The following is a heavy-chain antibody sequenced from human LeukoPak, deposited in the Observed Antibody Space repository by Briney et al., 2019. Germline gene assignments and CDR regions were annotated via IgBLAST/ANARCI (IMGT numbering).Heavy chain of an antibody. Sequence: PSETLSLTCTVSGGSISSYYWTWIRHPAGKGLEWIGRMYTTGSQYNPSLKSRVTMSLDTSKNQFSLNLTSITAADTAVYYCVRETVVVPVALPVWYFDLWGRGTLVTVSS. CDR1: GGSISSYY. J-gene: IGHJ2*01. CDR3: VRETVVVPVALPVWYFDL. D-gene: IGHD2-2*01. CDR2: MYTTGS. V-gene: IGHV4-4*07.